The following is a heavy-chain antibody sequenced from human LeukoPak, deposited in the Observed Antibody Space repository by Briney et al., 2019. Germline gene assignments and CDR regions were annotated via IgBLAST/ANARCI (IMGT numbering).Heavy chain of an antibody. CDR3: ARGYCSSTSCRFLFDY. D-gene: IGHD2-2*01. V-gene: IGHV4-59*01. CDR1: GGSISSYY. J-gene: IGHJ4*02. Sequence: SETLSLTCTVSGGSISSYYWSWIRQPPGKGLEWIGYIYHSGNTYYNPSLKSRVTISIHNSKNQFSLKVNSVTAADTAVYYCARGYCSSTSCRFLFDYWGQGTLVTVSS. CDR2: IYHSGNT.